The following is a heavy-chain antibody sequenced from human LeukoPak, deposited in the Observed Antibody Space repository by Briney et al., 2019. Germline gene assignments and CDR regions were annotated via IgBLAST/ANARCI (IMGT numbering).Heavy chain of an antibody. CDR2: INPNSGGT. Sequence: ASVKVSCKASGYTFTGYYMHWVRQAPGQELEWMGWINPNSGGTNYAQKFQGRVTMTRDTSISTAYMELSRLRSDDTAVYYCAREKIAAAVIGDYWGQGTLVTVSS. CDR1: GYTFTGYY. V-gene: IGHV1-2*02. D-gene: IGHD6-13*01. CDR3: AREKIAAAVIGDY. J-gene: IGHJ4*02.